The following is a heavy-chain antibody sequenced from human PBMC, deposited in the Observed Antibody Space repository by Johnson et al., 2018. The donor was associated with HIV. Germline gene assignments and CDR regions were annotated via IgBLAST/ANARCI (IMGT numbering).Heavy chain of an antibody. Sequence: VQLVESGGGLVQPGGSLRLSCGASGFSVSNNYMNWVRQAPGKGLEWVSVIYSGGSTYYADSVRGRFTISRDNSRNTLYLQMSSLRAEDTAMYYCARASGTYPDDAFDIWGRGTMVTVYS. CDR1: GFSVSNNY. D-gene: IGHD1-26*01. CDR2: IYSGGST. J-gene: IGHJ3*02. V-gene: IGHV3-66*01. CDR3: ARASGTYPDDAFDI.